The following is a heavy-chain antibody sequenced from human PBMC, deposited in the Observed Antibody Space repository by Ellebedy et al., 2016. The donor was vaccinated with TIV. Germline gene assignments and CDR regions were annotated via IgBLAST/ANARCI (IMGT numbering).Heavy chain of an antibody. D-gene: IGHD6-19*01. Sequence: AASVKVSCKASGYTFSSYGITWVRQAPGQGLEWMGWISTYNGDTNYAQKLQGRFTMTTDTSTSTAYMELRSLRSDDTAVYYCARGREAVAGIDGMDVGGQGTTVTVAS. V-gene: IGHV1-18*01. CDR2: ISTYNGDT. CDR1: GYTFSSYG. J-gene: IGHJ6*02. CDR3: ARGREAVAGIDGMDV.